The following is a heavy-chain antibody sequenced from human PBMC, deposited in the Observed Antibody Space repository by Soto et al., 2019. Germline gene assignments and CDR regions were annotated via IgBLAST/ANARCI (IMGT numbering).Heavy chain of an antibody. V-gene: IGHV3-30*18. Sequence: GESLRLSCAASGFTFSSYGMHWVRQAPGKGLEWVAVISYDGSNKYYADSVKGRFTISRDNSKNTLYLQMNSLRAEDTAVYYCAKGLGYWGQGTLVTVSS. CDR2: ISYDGSNK. J-gene: IGHJ4*02. CDR3: AKGLGY. CDR1: GFTFSSYG.